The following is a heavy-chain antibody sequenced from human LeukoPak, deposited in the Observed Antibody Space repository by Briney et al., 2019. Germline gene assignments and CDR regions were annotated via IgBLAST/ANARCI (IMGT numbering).Heavy chain of an antibody. CDR2: ISGSGGNT. V-gene: IGHV3-23*01. J-gene: IGHJ4*02. D-gene: IGHD3-22*01. Sequence: PGGSLRLSCAASGFTFSSHVMSWVRQVPGKGLEWVAAISGSGGNTYKADSVKGRFTISRDNSKNTLYLQMSSLRAEDTAVYYCASDSSGYYGVFNYWGQGTLVTVSS. CDR1: GFTFSSHV. CDR3: ASDSSGYYGVFNY.